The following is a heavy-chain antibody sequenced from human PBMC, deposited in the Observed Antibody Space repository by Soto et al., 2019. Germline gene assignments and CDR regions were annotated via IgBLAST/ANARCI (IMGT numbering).Heavy chain of an antibody. D-gene: IGHD3-9*01. CDR1: GYTFTSYG. CDR3: ARDSYYDILTGFRLGKNWFDP. J-gene: IGHJ5*02. CDR2: ISAYNGNT. V-gene: IGHV1-18*01. Sequence: ASVKVSCKASGYTFTSYGISWVRQAPGQGLEWMGWISAYNGNTNYAQKLQGRVTMTTDTSTSTAYMELRSLRSDDTAVYYCARDSYYDILTGFRLGKNWFDPWGQGTLVTVSS.